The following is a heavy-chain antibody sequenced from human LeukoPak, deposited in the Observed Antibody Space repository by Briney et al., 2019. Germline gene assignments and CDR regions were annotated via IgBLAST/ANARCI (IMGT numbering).Heavy chain of an antibody. D-gene: IGHD3-10*01. CDR1: GFTFKSYD. CDR2: ISWNSGSI. CDR3: AKDISPGGFGEPKAWGYFDY. V-gene: IGHV3-9*03. J-gene: IGHJ4*02. Sequence: GGSLRLSCAASGFTFKSYDMHWVRQAPGKGLEWVSGISWNSGSIGYADSVKGRFTISRDNAKNSLYLQINSLRAEDMALYYCAKDISPGGFGEPKAWGYFDYWGQGTLVTVSS.